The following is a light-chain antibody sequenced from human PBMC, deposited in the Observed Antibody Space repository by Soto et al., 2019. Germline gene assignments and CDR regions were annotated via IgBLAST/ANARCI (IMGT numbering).Light chain of an antibody. CDR3: HKYNSFWT. CDR2: DAS. V-gene: IGKV1-5*01. Sequence: DIQMTQSPSTLSASVGDRVTISCRASQTISNWLAWYQQKPGKDPKLLIYDASSLESGVPSRFSGSGSGTEFTLTISSLQPEDFATYYCHKYNSFWTFGQGTKVDIK. J-gene: IGKJ1*01. CDR1: QTISNW.